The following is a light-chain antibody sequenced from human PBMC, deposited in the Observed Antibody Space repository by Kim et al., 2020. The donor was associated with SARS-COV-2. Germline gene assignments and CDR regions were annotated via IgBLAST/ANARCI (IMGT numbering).Light chain of an antibody. CDR1: ISDVGSYNR. CDR2: EVA. J-gene: IGLJ2*01. V-gene: IGLV2-18*02. Sequence: QSALTQPPSVSGSPGQSLTISCTGTISDVGSYNRVSWYRQPPGTAPKLMMYEVAKRPSGVPDRFSGSKSGNTASLTISGLQAEDEADYYCSSYTANSTLVFGGGTQLTVL. CDR3: SSYTANSTLV.